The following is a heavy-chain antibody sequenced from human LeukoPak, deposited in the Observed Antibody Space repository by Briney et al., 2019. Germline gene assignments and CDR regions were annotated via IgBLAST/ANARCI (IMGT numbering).Heavy chain of an antibody. D-gene: IGHD6-13*01. CDR3: AKQSAGSAAWYSLHYDF. CDR2: VDGGGGGT. Sequence: PGGSLRPSCAASGFTFSSYAMSWVRQAPGRGLEWVSSVDGGGGGTYYADSVKGRFTISRDNSKDTLYLQMNGLRAEDTAVYFCAKQSAGSAAWYSLHYDFWGQGTLVTVSS. CDR1: GFTFSSYA. V-gene: IGHV3-23*01. J-gene: IGHJ4*02.